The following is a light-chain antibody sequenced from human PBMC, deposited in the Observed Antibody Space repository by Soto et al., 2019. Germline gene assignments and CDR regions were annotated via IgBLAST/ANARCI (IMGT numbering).Light chain of an antibody. V-gene: IGLV1-44*01. CDR2: NNN. Sequence: QPVLTQPPSASGTPGQRVTISCSGSYSNIGSNTVNWYQHLPGTAPKLLISNNNQRPSGVPDRFSASNSGTSASLAISGLQSEDEADYYCAAWDDTLNGHYVFGTGTKVTVL. J-gene: IGLJ1*01. CDR3: AAWDDTLNGHYV. CDR1: YSNIGSNT.